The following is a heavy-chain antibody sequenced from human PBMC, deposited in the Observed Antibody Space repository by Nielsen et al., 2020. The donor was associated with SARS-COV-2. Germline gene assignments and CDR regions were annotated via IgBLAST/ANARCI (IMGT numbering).Heavy chain of an antibody. D-gene: IGHD6-19*01. CDR2: MNPNSGDT. J-gene: IGHJ5*02. Sequence: ASVKVSCKASGGTFSSYAINWVRQATGQGLEWMGWMNPNSGDTGYAQKFHGRFIMTRNTSISTAYKELSSLRSEDTAVYYCATSPAVADPGVWFDPWGQGTLVTVSS. CDR3: ATSPAVADPGVWFDP. V-gene: IGHV1-8*02. CDR1: GGTFSSYA.